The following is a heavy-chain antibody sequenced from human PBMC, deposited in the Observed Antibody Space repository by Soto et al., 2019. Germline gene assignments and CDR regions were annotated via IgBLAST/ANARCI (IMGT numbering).Heavy chain of an antibody. J-gene: IGHJ3*02. Sequence: QVHLQESGPGLVKPSETLSLTCTVSGDSISSSYWNWIRQAPGKGLEWIGNIYYSGSTNFSPSLKSRVTISIDTSKEQFSLKLSSVTAADTAVYYCARLYTFYDLLTGSQLYAFDIWGQGTMVTVSS. CDR2: IYYSGST. CDR3: ARLYTFYDLLTGSQLYAFDI. V-gene: IGHV4-59*01. CDR1: GDSISSSY. D-gene: IGHD3-9*01.